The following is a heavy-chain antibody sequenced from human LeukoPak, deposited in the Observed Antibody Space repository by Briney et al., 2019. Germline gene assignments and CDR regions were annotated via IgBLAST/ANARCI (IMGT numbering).Heavy chain of an antibody. Sequence: GGSLRLSCAASGFTFSSYAMSWVRQAPGKGLEWVSAISGSGGSTYYADSVKGRFTISRDNSKNSLYLQMNSLRAEDTAVYYCARGTWLLTLGYCSSTSCQRNSGEFDYWGQGTLVTVSS. CDR3: ARGTWLLTLGYCSSTSCQRNSGEFDY. CDR1: GFTFSSYA. CDR2: ISGSGGST. V-gene: IGHV3-23*01. J-gene: IGHJ4*02. D-gene: IGHD2-2*01.